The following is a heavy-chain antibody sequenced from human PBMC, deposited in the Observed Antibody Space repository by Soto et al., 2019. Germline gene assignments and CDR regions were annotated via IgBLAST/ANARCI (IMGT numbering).Heavy chain of an antibody. CDR3: ARESPRFLECGGDY. J-gene: IGHJ4*02. Sequence: GGSLRLSCAASGFTFSSYSMNWVRQAPGKGLEWVSYISSSSSTIYYADSVKGRFTISRDNAKNSLYLQMNSLRAEDTAVYYCARESPRFLECGGDYWGQGTLVTVSS. CDR2: ISSSSSTI. V-gene: IGHV3-48*01. D-gene: IGHD3-3*01. CDR1: GFTFSSYS.